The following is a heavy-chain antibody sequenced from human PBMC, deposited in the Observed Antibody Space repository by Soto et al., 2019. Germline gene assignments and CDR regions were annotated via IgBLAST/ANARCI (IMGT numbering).Heavy chain of an antibody. D-gene: IGHD6-13*01. CDR1: GYSSTSYW. Sequence: GESLKISCKGSGYSSTSYWIGWVRQMPGKGLEWMGIIYPGDSDTRYSPSFQGQVTISADKSISTAYLQWSSLKASDTAMYYCARHSSTMTYGMDVWGQGTTVTVSS. J-gene: IGHJ6*02. CDR2: IYPGDSDT. V-gene: IGHV5-51*01. CDR3: ARHSSTMTYGMDV.